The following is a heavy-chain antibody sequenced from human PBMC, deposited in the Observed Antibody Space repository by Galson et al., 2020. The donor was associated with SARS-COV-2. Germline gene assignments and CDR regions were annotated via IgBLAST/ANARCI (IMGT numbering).Heavy chain of an antibody. D-gene: IGHD5-18*01. CDR2: ISRRRSYI. CDR1: GFTYSSYS. Sequence: GESLNTSCAAPGFTYSSYSMNWVRQAPGQGLEWVSSISRRRSYIYYADSVKGRFTISRDNAKNSLYLQVHGLRAEDSAVYYCAREVDSYGFFYWGQGTLVTVSS. J-gene: IGHJ4*02. V-gene: IGHV3-21*01. CDR3: AREVDSYGFFY.